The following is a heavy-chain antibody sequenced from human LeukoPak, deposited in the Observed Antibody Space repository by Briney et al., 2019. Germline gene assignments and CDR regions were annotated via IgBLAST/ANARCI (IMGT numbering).Heavy chain of an antibody. Sequence: GGSLRLSCAASGFTFSDYYMSWVRQAPGKGLEWVSAITGSGGTTYYADSVKGRFTISRDNSKNTLYLQMNSLRAEDTAVYYCAKGGHYYYDSSDYWGQGTLVTVSS. CDR3: AKGGHYYYDSSDY. D-gene: IGHD3-22*01. V-gene: IGHV3-23*01. CDR1: GFTFSDYY. CDR2: ITGSGGTT. J-gene: IGHJ4*02.